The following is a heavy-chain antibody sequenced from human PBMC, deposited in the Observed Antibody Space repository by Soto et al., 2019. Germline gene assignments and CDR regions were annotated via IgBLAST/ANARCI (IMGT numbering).Heavy chain of an antibody. CDR2: MSHSGGS. CDR1: GGSVNSGNYY. CDR3: ARVERGTATTVVDAFDI. D-gene: IGHD1-1*01. Sequence: QVQLQQWGAGLLKPSETLSLTCAVFGGSVNSGNYYWSWIRQPPGKGLAWIGEMSHSGGSHFNPSLRRRVALSGDTSKNQCSLKRSSVTAAGTALYYCARVERGTATTVVDAFDIWAQGQWSPSLQ. J-gene: IGHJ3*02. V-gene: IGHV4-34*01.